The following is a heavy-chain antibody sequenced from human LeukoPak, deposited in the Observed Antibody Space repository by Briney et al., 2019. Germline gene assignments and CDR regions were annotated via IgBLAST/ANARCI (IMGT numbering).Heavy chain of an antibody. CDR1: GGSISGYY. CDR3: ARDGVSISHDY. D-gene: IGHD5/OR15-5a*01. V-gene: IGHV4-4*07. CDR2: IHTSGNT. Sequence: SETLSLTRTVSGGSISGYYWSWMRQPAGKGLEWIGRIHTSGNTNYNPSLKSRVTMSVDTSKNQFSLKLRSVTAADTAVYYCARDGVSISHDYWGQGTLVTVSS. J-gene: IGHJ4*02.